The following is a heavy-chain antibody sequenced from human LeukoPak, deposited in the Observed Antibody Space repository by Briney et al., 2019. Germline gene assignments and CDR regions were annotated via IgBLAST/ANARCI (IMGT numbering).Heavy chain of an antibody. J-gene: IGHJ6*02. CDR2: INPNSGGT. CDR3: ASEPIVVVPAAIDGMDV. CDR1: GYTFTGYY. Sequence: ASVNVSCKASGYTFTGYYMHWVRQAPGQGLEWMGRINPNSGGTNYAQKFQGRVTMTRDTSISTAYMELSRLRSDDTAVYYCASEPIVVVPAAIDGMDVWGQGTTVTVSS. D-gene: IGHD2-2*02. V-gene: IGHV1-2*06.